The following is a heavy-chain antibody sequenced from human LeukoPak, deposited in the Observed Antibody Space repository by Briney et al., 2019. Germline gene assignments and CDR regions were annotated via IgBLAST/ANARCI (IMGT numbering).Heavy chain of an antibody. CDR2: ISAYNGNT. D-gene: IGHD2-2*01. CDR1: GYTFTSYG. Sequence: GASVKVSCKASGYTFTSYGISWVRQAPGQGLEWMGWISAYNGNTNYAQKLQGRVTMTRDTSTSTVYMELSSLRSEDTAVYYCAKALLQYCSSARCFPEDFDYWGQGTLVSVSS. CDR3: AKALLQYCSSARCFPEDFDY. J-gene: IGHJ4*02. V-gene: IGHV1-18*01.